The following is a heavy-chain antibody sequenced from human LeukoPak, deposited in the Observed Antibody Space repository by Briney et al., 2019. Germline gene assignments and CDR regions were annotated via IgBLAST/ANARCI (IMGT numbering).Heavy chain of an antibody. Sequence: PSETLSLTCAVPGGSISSGGYSWSWIRQPPGKVLEWIGYIYHSGSTYYNPSLKSRVTISVDRSKNQFSLKLSSVTAADTAVYYCAREMATTDAFDIWGQGTMATVSS. CDR1: GGSISSGGYS. CDR3: AREMATTDAFDI. J-gene: IGHJ3*02. CDR2: IYHSGST. V-gene: IGHV4-30-2*01. D-gene: IGHD5-24*01.